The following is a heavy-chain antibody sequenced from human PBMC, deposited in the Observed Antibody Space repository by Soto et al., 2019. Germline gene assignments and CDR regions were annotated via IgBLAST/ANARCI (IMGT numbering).Heavy chain of an antibody. Sequence: QVQVVESGGGVVQPGRSLRLSCAASGFTFSNYGMHWVRQAPGKGLEWVATISNDGNNKWYTDPVKGRFTISKDNSKXXXXXXXXXXXXXXXXXXXCAXXXXXXXHHEGADHWGQGTLVTV. CDR2: ISNDGNNK. CDR1: GFTFSNYG. CDR3: AXXXXXXXHHEGADH. D-gene: IGHD3-16*01. V-gene: IGHV3-30*03. J-gene: IGHJ4*02.